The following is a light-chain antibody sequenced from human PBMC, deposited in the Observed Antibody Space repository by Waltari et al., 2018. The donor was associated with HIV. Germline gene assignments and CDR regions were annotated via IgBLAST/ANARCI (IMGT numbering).Light chain of an antibody. CDR1: SSNIVSNY. CDR3: ATWDGRLSGVV. J-gene: IGLJ2*01. Sequence: QSVLTQPPSASGIPGQRVTISCSGSSSNIVSNYAYWYQQLPGTPPKHLIYRNHQRPSGVPDRFSGSKSGTSASLAISGLRSEDEADYYCATWDGRLSGVVFGGGTKLTVL. CDR2: RNH. V-gene: IGLV1-47*01.